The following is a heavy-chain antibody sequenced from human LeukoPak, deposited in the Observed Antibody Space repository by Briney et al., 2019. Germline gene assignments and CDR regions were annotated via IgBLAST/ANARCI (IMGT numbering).Heavy chain of an antibody. CDR3: AKVGIFGLVTYYFDY. CDR1: GFTFDEYA. J-gene: IGHJ4*02. D-gene: IGHD3/OR15-3a*01. CDR2: ISWNSGLI. Sequence: GGSLRLSCAASGFTFDEYAMHWVRQAPGKGLEWVSGISWNSGLIDYVDSVKGRFTISRDNAKNSLFLQMNSLKAEDTAFYYCAKVGIFGLVTYYFDYWGQGTLVTVSS. V-gene: IGHV3-9*01.